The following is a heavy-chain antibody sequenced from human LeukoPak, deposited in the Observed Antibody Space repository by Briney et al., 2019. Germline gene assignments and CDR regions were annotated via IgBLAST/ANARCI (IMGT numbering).Heavy chain of an antibody. J-gene: IGHJ4*02. CDR3: ARFRKGAPRPFYFDY. Sequence: SETLSLTCTVSGGSISSGSYYWSWIRQPPGKGLEWIGYIYYSGSTNYNPSLKSRVTISVDTSKNQFSLKLSSVTAADTAVYYCARFRKGAPRPFYFDYWGQGTLVTVSS. D-gene: IGHD1-26*01. CDR1: GGSISSGSYY. V-gene: IGHV4-61*01. CDR2: IYYSGST.